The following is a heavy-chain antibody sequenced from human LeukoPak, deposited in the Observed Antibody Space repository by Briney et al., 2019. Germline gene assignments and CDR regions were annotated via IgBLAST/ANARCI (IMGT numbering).Heavy chain of an antibody. J-gene: IGHJ5*02. V-gene: IGHV3-30*04. CDR1: GFTFSSYA. CDR2: ISYDGSNK. D-gene: IGHD5-18*01. CDR3: ARDLGTAMAT. Sequence: QTGGSLRLSCAASGFTFSSYAMHWVRQAPGKGLEWVAVISYDGSNKYYADSVKGRFTISRDNSKNTLYLQMNSLRAEDTAVYHCARDLGTAMATWGQGTLVTVSS.